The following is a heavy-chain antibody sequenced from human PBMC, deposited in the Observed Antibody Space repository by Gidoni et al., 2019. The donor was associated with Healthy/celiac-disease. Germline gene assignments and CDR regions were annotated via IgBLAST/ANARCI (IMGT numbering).Heavy chain of an antibody. CDR3: TRVSETGGTTPPDY. CDR1: GFTFGDYA. V-gene: IGHV3-49*03. D-gene: IGHD1-1*01. CDR2: IRSKAYGGTT. Sequence: EVQLVESGGGLVQPGRSLRLSCTASGFTFGDYAMSWFRQAPGQGLECVGFIRSKAYGGTTEYAASVKGRFTISRDDSKSIAYLQMNSLKTEDAAVYYCTRVSETGGTTPPDYWGQGTLVTVSS. J-gene: IGHJ4*02.